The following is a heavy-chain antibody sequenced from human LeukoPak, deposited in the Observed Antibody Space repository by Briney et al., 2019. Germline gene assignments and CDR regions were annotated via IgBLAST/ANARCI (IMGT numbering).Heavy chain of an antibody. CDR1: GGSISSGDYY. J-gene: IGHJ4*02. CDR2: IYYSGST. Sequence: SETLSLTCTVSGGSISSGDYYWSWIRQPPGKGLEWIGYIYYSGSTYYSPSLKSRVTISVDTSKNQFSLKLSSVTAADTAVYYCARDGDTAMAIFDYWGQGTLVTVSS. CDR3: ARDGDTAMAIFDY. D-gene: IGHD5-18*01. V-gene: IGHV4-30-4*01.